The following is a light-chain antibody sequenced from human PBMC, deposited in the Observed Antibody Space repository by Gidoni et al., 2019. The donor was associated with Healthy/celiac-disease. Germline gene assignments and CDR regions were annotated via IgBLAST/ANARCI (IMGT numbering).Light chain of an antibody. CDR3: QQSYSTPPT. J-gene: IGKJ3*01. CDR2: AAS. CDR1: QSISSY. Sequence: DIQMTQSPSSLSASVGDRVTITCRASQSISSYLNWYQQKPGKAPKLLLYAASSLQSGVPSRFSGSGSGTDFTLTISSLQPEDFATYYCQQSYSTPPTFXPXTKVDIK. V-gene: IGKV1-39*01.